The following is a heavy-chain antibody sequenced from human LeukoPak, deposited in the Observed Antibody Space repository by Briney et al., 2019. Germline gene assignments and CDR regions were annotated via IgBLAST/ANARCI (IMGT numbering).Heavy chain of an antibody. CDR2: IYYSGST. CDR1: GGSISSYY. Sequence: SETLSLTCTVSGGSISSYYWSWIRQPPGKGLEWIGYIYYSGSTNYNPSLKSRVTISVDTSKNQFSLKLSSVTAADTAVYYCATQRPEDYGGNGPLDYWGQGTLVTVSS. CDR3: ATQRPEDYGGNGPLDY. V-gene: IGHV4-59*01. D-gene: IGHD4-23*01. J-gene: IGHJ4*02.